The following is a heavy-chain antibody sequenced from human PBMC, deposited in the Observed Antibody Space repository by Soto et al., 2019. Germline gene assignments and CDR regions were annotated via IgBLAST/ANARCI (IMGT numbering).Heavy chain of an antibody. CDR3: ATPAGELRFLEWSPYGMDV. CDR2: INPNSGGT. V-gene: IGHV1-2*02. J-gene: IGHJ6*02. Sequence: ASVKVSCKASGYTFTGYYMHWVRQAPGQGLEWMGWINPNSGGTNYAQKFQGRVTMTRDTSISTAYMELSRLRSDDTAVYYCATPAGELRFLEWSPYGMDVWGQGTTSTVCS. D-gene: IGHD3-3*01. CDR1: GYTFTGYY.